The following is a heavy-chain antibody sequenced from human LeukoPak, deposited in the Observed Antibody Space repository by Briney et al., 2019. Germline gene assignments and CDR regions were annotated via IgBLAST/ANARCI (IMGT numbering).Heavy chain of an antibody. D-gene: IGHD6-19*01. CDR1: GFTFSSYE. Sequence: PGGSLRLSCAASGFTFSSYEMNWVRQAPEKGLEWVSYISSSGTTIYYADSVKGRFTISRDNAKNSLYLQMNSLRAEDTGVYYCARGVFVEAVAGSYWGQGTLVTVSS. CDR3: ARGVFVEAVAGSY. J-gene: IGHJ4*02. V-gene: IGHV3-48*03. CDR2: ISSSGTTI.